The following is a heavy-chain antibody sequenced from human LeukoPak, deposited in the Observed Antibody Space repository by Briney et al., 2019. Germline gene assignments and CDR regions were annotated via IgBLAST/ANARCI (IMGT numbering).Heavy chain of an antibody. Sequence: GGSLRLSCAASGFTFSSYWMHWVRQAPGHGLVWVSRINSDGSSTSYADSVKGRFTISRDNAKNTLYLQINSLRAEDTAVYYCATSLGPNWFDPWGQGTLVTVSS. V-gene: IGHV3-74*01. CDR2: INSDGSST. J-gene: IGHJ5*02. CDR1: GFTFSSYW. CDR3: ATSLGPNWFDP.